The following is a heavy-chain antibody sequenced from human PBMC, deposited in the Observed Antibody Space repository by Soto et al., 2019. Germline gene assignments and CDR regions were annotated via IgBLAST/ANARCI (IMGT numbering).Heavy chain of an antibody. CDR2: IVPVFGPA. CDR1: GGTFGNYL. Sequence: QVQLVQSGAEVKKPGSSVKVSCKASGGTFGNYLINWVRQAPGHGLEWMGGIVPVFGPANYAQKFQGRVTVTADASTDTLNMEVSSLRSGDTAVYFCGTMGCYSGCYFEYWGQGTLVTVSS. V-gene: IGHV1-69*01. J-gene: IGHJ4*02. D-gene: IGHD2-2*02. CDR3: GTMGCYSGCYFEY.